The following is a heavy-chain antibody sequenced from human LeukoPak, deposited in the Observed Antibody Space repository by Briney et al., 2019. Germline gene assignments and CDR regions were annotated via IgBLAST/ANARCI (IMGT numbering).Heavy chain of an antibody. V-gene: IGHV3-74*01. D-gene: IGHD6-13*01. J-gene: IGHJ4*02. Sequence: GGSLRLSCAASGFTFSTYWMHWVRQAPGKGLVWVSRINSDGSSTSYADSVKGRFTISRDNAKNTLYLQMNSLRAEDTAVYYCAKDQRYSSSWHSYYFDYWGQGTLVTVSS. CDR3: AKDQRYSSSWHSYYFDY. CDR2: INSDGSST. CDR1: GFTFSTYW.